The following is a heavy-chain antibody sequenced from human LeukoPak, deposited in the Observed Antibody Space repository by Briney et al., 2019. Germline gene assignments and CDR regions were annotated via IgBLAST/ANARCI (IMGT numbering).Heavy chain of an antibody. J-gene: IGHJ5*02. CDR2: ISYDGSNK. Sequence: GGSLRLSCAASGFTFGSYGMHWVRQAPGKGLEWVAVISYDGSNKYYADSVKGRFTISRDNAKNSLYLQMNSLRAEDTALYYCAKAQFWSGPLDPWGQGTLVTVSS. V-gene: IGHV3-30*18. CDR3: AKAQFWSGPLDP. D-gene: IGHD3-3*01. CDR1: GFTFGSYG.